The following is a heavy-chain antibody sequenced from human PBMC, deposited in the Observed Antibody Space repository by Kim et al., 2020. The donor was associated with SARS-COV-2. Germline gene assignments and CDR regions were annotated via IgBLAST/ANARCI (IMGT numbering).Heavy chain of an antibody. CDR3: ARPYYGTDV. CDR2: INHSGSP. CDR1: GGSFSNYY. Sequence: SETLSLTCAVYGGSFSNYYWSWIRQPPGKGLEWIGEINHSGSPNYNASLKSRVTISVDTSKHQFSLKLSSVTAADTAVYYCARPYYGTDVWGQGTTVTVS. V-gene: IGHV4-34*01. J-gene: IGHJ6*02.